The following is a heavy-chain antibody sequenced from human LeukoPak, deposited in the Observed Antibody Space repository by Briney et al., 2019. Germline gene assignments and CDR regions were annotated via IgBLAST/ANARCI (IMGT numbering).Heavy chain of an antibody. CDR2: IIPIFGTA. V-gene: IGHV1-69*05. Sequence: SVKVSCKASGYTFTDYFIHWVRQAPGQGLEWMGGIIPIFGTANYAQKFQGRVTITTDESTSTAYMELSSLRSEDTAVYYCARYPCSSTSCCPNWFDPWGQGTLVTVSS. CDR3: ARYPCSSTSCCPNWFDP. J-gene: IGHJ5*02. CDR1: GYTFTDYF. D-gene: IGHD2-2*01.